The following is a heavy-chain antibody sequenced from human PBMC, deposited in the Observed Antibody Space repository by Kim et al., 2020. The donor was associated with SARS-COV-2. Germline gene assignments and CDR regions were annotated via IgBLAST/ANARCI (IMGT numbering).Heavy chain of an antibody. CDR2: ISSSSSYI. D-gene: IGHD2-21*02. Sequence: GGSLRLSCAASGFTFSSYSMNWVRQAPGKGLEWVSSISSSSSYIYYADSVKGRFTISRDNAKNSLYLQMNSLRAEDTAVYYCARDFGLAYCGGDCQRPFDYWGQGTLVTVSS. V-gene: IGHV3-21*01. CDR3: ARDFGLAYCGGDCQRPFDY. J-gene: IGHJ4*02. CDR1: GFTFSSYS.